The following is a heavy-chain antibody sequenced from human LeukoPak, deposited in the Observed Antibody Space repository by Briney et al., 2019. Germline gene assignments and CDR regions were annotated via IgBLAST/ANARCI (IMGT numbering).Heavy chain of an antibody. CDR3: ARYYDSSGYLIDY. Sequence: ASETLSLTCTVSGYSISSDYYWGWIRQPPEKGLEWIGSIHQSGSTYYNPSLKSRVTMSVDTSKNQFSLKLSSVTAADTAMYYCARYYDSSGYLIDYWGQGTLVTVSS. D-gene: IGHD3-22*01. J-gene: IGHJ4*02. CDR1: GYSISSDYY. CDR2: IHQSGST. V-gene: IGHV4-38-2*02.